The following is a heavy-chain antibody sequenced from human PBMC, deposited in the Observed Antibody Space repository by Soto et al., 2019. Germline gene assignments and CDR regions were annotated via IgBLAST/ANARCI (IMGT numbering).Heavy chain of an antibody. CDR3: ARRAAAGTGYYYYGMDV. J-gene: IGHJ6*02. CDR1: GYSFTSYW. V-gene: IGHV5-51*01. D-gene: IGHD6-13*01. CDR2: IYPGDSDT. Sequence: PGESLKISCKGSGYSFTSYWIGWVRQMPGKGLEWMGIIYPGDSDTRYSPSFQGQVTISADKSISTAYLQWSSLKAPDTAMYYCARRAAAGTGYYYYGMDVWGQGTTVTVSS.